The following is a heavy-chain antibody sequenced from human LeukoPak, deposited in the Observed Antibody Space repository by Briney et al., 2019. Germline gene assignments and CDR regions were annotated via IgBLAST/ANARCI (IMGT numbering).Heavy chain of an antibody. Sequence: GGSLRLSCAASGFTFSSYGMHWVRQAPGKGLEWVAVISYDGSNKYYADSVKGRFTISRDNSKNTLYLQMNSLRAEDTAVYYCAKDRRQLGYWYFDLWGRGTLVTVSS. CDR3: AKDRRQLGYWYFDL. V-gene: IGHV3-30*18. CDR2: ISYDGSNK. J-gene: IGHJ2*01. CDR1: GFTFSSYG. D-gene: IGHD6-13*01.